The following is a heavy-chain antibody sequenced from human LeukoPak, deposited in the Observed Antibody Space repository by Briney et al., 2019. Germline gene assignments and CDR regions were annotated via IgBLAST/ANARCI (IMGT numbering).Heavy chain of an antibody. CDR1: GGSFSGYY. CDR3: ARKGPERDVIAALPGLDY. Sequence: PSETLSLTCAVYGGSFSGYYWSWIRQPPGKGLEWIGEINHSGSTNYNPSLKSRVTISVDTSKNQFSLKLSSVTAADTAVYYCARKGPERDVIAALPGLDYWGQGTLVTVSS. D-gene: IGHD6-13*01. J-gene: IGHJ4*02. V-gene: IGHV4-34*01. CDR2: INHSGST.